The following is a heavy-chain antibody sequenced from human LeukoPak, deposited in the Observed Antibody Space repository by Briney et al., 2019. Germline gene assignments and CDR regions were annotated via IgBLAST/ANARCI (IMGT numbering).Heavy chain of an antibody. J-gene: IGHJ6*02. CDR2: IYYSGST. D-gene: IGHD2-21*02. CDR3: ARDCGGDRYSRKAYYYHGMDV. V-gene: IGHV4-61*01. Sequence: SETLSLTCTVSGGSVSSGSYYWSWIRQPPGKGLEWIGYIYYSGSTNYNPSLMSRVTISVDTSKNQFSLKLSSVTAADTAVYFCARDCGGDRYSRKAYYYHGMDVWGQGTTVTVSS. CDR1: GGSVSSGSYY.